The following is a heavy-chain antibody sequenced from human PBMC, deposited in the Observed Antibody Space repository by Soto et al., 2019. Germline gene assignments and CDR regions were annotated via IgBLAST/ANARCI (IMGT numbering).Heavy chain of an antibody. CDR2: IFSNDEK. Sequence: QVTLKESGPVLVKPTETLTLTCTVSGFSLSNARMGVSWIRQPPGKALEWLAHIFSNDEKSYSTSLKSRLTISKDTSKSQVVLTMTNMDPVDTTTYYCSRSPRGLHPLIYYGMDVWGQGTTVTVSS. V-gene: IGHV2-26*01. CDR1: GFSLSNARMG. CDR3: SRSPRGLHPLIYYGMDV. J-gene: IGHJ6*02. D-gene: IGHD3-10*01.